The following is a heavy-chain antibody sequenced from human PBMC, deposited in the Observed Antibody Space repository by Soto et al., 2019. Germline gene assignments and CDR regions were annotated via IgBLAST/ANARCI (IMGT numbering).Heavy chain of an antibody. Sequence: GGSLRLSCAASGFTFSSYWMSWVRQAPGKGLEWVANIKQDGSEKYYVDSVKGRFTISRDNAKNSLYLQMNSLRAEDTAVYYCASHYYGSGSYYNGWFDPWGQGTLVTVSS. CDR3: ASHYYGSGSYYNGWFDP. V-gene: IGHV3-7*01. J-gene: IGHJ5*02. CDR2: IKQDGSEK. CDR1: GFTFSSYW. D-gene: IGHD3-10*01.